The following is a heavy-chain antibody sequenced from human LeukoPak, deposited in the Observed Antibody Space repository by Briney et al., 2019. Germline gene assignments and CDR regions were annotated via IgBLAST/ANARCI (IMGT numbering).Heavy chain of an antibody. D-gene: IGHD3-3*01. Sequence: PGRSLRLSCAATGFTFSSYAMHWVRQAPGKGLEWVAVISYDGSNKYYADSVKGRFTISRDNSKNTLYLQMNSLRAEDTAVYYCARDRLQYYDFWSGYQDYWGQGTLVTVSS. CDR3: ARDRLQYYDFWSGYQDY. J-gene: IGHJ4*02. CDR1: GFTFSSYA. CDR2: ISYDGSNK. V-gene: IGHV3-30-3*01.